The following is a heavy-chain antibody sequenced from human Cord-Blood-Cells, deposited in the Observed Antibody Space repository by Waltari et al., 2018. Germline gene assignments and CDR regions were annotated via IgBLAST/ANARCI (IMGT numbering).Heavy chain of an antibody. CDR3: ARGPRGGSGIRTPIEGYFDL. J-gene: IGHJ2*01. V-gene: IGHV4-34*01. D-gene: IGHD3-10*01. Sequence: QVQLQQWGAGLLKPSETLSLTCAAYGGSFSGYYWSWIRQPPGKGLEWIGEINHSGSTNYNPSLKSRVTISVDTSKNQFSLKLSSVTAADTAVYYCARGPRGGSGIRTPIEGYFDLWGRGTLVTVSS. CDR2: INHSGST. CDR1: GGSFSGYY.